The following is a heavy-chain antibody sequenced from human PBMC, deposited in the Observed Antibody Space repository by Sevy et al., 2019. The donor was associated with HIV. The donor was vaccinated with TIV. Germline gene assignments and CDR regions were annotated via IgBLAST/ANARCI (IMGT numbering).Heavy chain of an antibody. J-gene: IGHJ4*02. CDR1: GYTFTSYG. CDR3: ARDIGILLWFGELNFDY. Sequence: ASVKVSCKASGYTFTSYGISWVRQAPGQGLEWMGWISAYNGNTNYAQKLQGRVTKTTDTSTSTAYMELRSLRSDDTAVYYCARDIGILLWFGELNFDYWGQGTLVTVSS. V-gene: IGHV1-18*04. D-gene: IGHD3-10*01. CDR2: ISAYNGNT.